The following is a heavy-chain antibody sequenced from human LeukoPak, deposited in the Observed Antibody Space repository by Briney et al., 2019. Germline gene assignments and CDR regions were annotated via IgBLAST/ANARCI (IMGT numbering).Heavy chain of an antibody. Sequence: PSETLSLTCTVSGGSISSGGYYWSWIRQHPGKGLEWIGYIYYSGSTYYNPSLKSRVTISVDTSKNQFSLKLSSVTAADTAVYYCARVRSVHSSSPPWFDPWGQGTLVTVSS. CDR1: GGSISSGGYY. J-gene: IGHJ5*02. D-gene: IGHD6-13*01. CDR3: ARVRSVHSSSPPWFDP. CDR2: IYYSGST. V-gene: IGHV4-31*03.